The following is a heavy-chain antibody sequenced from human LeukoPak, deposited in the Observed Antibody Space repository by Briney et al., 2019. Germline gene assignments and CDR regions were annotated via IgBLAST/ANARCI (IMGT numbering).Heavy chain of an antibody. D-gene: IGHD5-18*01. CDR1: GFTFSTYN. Sequence: GGSLRLSCAASGFTFSTYNMHWVRQAPGKGLEYVSAISSNGGSTSYAHSVKGGFTISRDNSKNTLYPQMGSLRPDDMGVYYCARSSGYSNGPPRDYWGQGTLVTVSS. J-gene: IGHJ4*02. CDR2: ISSNGGST. CDR3: ARSSGYSNGPPRDY. V-gene: IGHV3-64*01.